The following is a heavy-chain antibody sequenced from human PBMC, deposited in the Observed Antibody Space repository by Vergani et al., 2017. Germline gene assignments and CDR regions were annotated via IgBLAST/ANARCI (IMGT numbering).Heavy chain of an antibody. Sequence: QVQLVESGGGVVQPGRSLRLSCAASGFTFSSYGMHWVRQAPGKGLEWVAVISYDGSNKYYADSVKGRFTISRDNSKNTLYLQMNSLRDEDTAVYYCARESYDFWSGYYRPVDYWGQGTLVTVSS. D-gene: IGHD3-3*01. CDR2: ISYDGSNK. J-gene: IGHJ4*02. CDR1: GFTFSSYG. V-gene: IGHV3-30*03. CDR3: ARESYDFWSGYYRPVDY.